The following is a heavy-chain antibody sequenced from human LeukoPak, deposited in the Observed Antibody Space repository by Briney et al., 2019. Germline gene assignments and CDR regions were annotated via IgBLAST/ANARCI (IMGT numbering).Heavy chain of an antibody. CDR3: AREGGREFGDYDFWSGTRWFDP. Sequence: PGGSLRLSCAASRFTFSAYSMSCVRHAPGKGLEWDSAISGSGGNTYYAESVKGRFTISRDNSKNTLYLQMNSLRAEDTAVYYCAREGGREFGDYDFWSGTRWFDPWGEGTLVTVSS. D-gene: IGHD3-3*01. CDR2: ISGSGGNT. J-gene: IGHJ5*02. CDR1: RFTFSAYS. V-gene: IGHV3-23*01.